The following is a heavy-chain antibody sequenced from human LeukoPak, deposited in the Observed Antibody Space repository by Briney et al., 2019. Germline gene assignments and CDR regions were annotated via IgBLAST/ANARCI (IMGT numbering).Heavy chain of an antibody. CDR2: ISGSAGTT. V-gene: IGHV3-23*01. Sequence: GGSLRLSCAASGFTFSSYAMNWVRQAPGKGLEWVSIISGSAGTTHYADSVKGRFTISRDNSKNTLYLQMNSLRAEDTAVYYCAKMAGAITGNFDYWGQGTLVTVSS. CDR3: AKMAGAITGNFDY. D-gene: IGHD1-26*01. J-gene: IGHJ4*02. CDR1: GFTFSSYA.